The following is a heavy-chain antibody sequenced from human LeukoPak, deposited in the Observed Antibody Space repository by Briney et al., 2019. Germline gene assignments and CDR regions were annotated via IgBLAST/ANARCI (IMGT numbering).Heavy chain of an antibody. V-gene: IGHV3-21*01. J-gene: IGHJ4*02. CDR3: ARDLGGWYLTDY. D-gene: IGHD6-19*01. Sequence: GGSLRLSCAASGFTFSSYSMNWVRQAPGKGLEWVSSISSSSSYIYYAESVKGRFTISRDNAKNSLYLQMNSLRAEDTAVYYCARDLGGWYLTDYWGQGTLVTVSS. CDR1: GFTFSSYS. CDR2: ISSSSSYI.